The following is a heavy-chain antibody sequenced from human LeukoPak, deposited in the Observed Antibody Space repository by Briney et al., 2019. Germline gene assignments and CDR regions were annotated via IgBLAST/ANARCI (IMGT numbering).Heavy chain of an antibody. CDR3: AREYSSSWYRYFDY. D-gene: IGHD6-13*01. V-gene: IGHV4-59*01. Sequence: SETLSLTCTVSGGSISSYYWSWIRQPPGKGLEWIGYIYYSGSTNYNPSLKSRVTISVDTSKNQFSLKLSSVTAADTAVYYCAREYSSSWYRYFDYWGRGTLVTVSS. CDR1: GGSISSYY. CDR2: IYYSGST. J-gene: IGHJ4*02.